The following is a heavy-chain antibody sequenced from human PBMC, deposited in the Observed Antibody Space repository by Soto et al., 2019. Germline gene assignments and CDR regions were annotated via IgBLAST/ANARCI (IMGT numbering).Heavy chain of an antibody. CDR3: ARCKQKVMHCGLDV. V-gene: IGHV3-33*01. J-gene: IGHJ6*02. D-gene: IGHD2-21*01. Sequence: QVNLVESGGGAVQRGRSLRVSCAASGFIFSSYGMHWVRQAPGKGLEWVAFINYDGSNKFYGDAVKGRFTISRDNSKNMVHLQMNSLRGEDRAVYYCARCKQKVMHCGLDVWGHGATVTVSS. CDR1: GFIFSSYG. CDR2: INYDGSNK.